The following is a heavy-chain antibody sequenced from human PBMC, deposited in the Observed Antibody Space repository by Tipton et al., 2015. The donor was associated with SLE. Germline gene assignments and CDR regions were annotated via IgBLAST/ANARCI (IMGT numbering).Heavy chain of an antibody. J-gene: IGHJ3*02. V-gene: IGHV4-34*01. CDR1: GGSFSGYY. CDR3: AREDIVVVVAATRGAFDI. Sequence: TLSLTCAVYGGSFSGYYWSWIRQPPGKGLEWIGEINHSGSTNYNPSLKSRVIISVDTSKNQFSLKLSSVTAADTAVYYCAREDIVVVVAATRGAFDIWGQGTMVTVSS. CDR2: INHSGST. D-gene: IGHD2-15*01.